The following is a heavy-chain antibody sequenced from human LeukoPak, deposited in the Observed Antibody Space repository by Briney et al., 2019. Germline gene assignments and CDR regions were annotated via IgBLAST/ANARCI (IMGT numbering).Heavy chain of an antibody. Sequence: GGALRLSCAASGFPFWYYGMHWVRQAPSKGLGWVAHIRYSASDEYYADSVKGRFTISRDNAKNSLYLQMNSLRAEDTAFYYCRELGIPMIGGVWGKGTTVTISS. V-gene: IGHV3-30*02. D-gene: IGHD3-10*02. CDR3: RELGIPMIGGV. CDR1: GFPFWYYG. CDR2: IRYSASDE. J-gene: IGHJ6*04.